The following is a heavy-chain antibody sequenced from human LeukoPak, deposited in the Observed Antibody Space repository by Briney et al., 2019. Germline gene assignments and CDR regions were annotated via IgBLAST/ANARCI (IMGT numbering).Heavy chain of an antibody. J-gene: IGHJ4*02. CDR2: IKQDGSEK. V-gene: IGHV3-7*01. CDR1: GFTFSSYW. D-gene: IGHD6-6*01. Sequence: GGSLRLSCAASGFTFSSYWMSWARQAPGKGLEWVANIKQDGSEKYYVDSVKGRFTISRDNAKNSLYLQMNSLRAEDTAVYYCARESRARYFDYWGQGTLVTVSS. CDR3: ARESRARYFDY.